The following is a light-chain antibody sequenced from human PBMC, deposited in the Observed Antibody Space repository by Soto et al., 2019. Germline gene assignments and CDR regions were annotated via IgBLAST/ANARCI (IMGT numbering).Light chain of an antibody. Sequence: DIQMTQSPSSLSASVGDRITITCRASQSISSYLNWYQQKPGKAPKVLIYAASSLQSGVPSRFSGSGSGTDFTLTISSLQPEDFADYYCQQSYSTPPTFGGGTKVEI. CDR2: AAS. CDR1: QSISSY. J-gene: IGKJ4*01. CDR3: QQSYSTPPT. V-gene: IGKV1-39*01.